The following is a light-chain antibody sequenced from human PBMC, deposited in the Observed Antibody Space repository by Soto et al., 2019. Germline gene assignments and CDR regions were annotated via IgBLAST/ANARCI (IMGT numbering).Light chain of an antibody. CDR2: GAS. Sequence: EIVMTPSQATLSVSPGERANLSCRASQSVGSDLAWYQQKPGQAPRLLIYGASTRATGIPARFSGSGSGTEFTLTISSLQSEDFAVYYCQQYNNWPRTFGQGTKVAIK. V-gene: IGKV3-15*01. J-gene: IGKJ1*01. CDR1: QSVGSD. CDR3: QQYNNWPRT.